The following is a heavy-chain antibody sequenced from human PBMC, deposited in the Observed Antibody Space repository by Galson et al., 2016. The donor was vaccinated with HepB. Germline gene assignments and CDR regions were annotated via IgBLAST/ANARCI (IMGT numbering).Heavy chain of an antibody. CDR3: ARSGWGTTVTTHFDY. Sequence: SLRLSCATSGFTFSTFWMAWVRQAPGKGLEWVANIKQDGSEKYYVESVRGRFAISRDNAKNSMYLQMNSLRAEDTAVYFCARSGWGTTVTTHFDYWGQGALVTVSS. CDR2: IKQDGSEK. D-gene: IGHD4-17*01. CDR1: GFTFSTFW. V-gene: IGHV3-7*01. J-gene: IGHJ4*02.